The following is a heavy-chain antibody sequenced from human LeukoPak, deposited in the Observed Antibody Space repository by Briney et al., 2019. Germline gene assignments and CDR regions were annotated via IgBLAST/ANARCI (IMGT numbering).Heavy chain of an antibody. Sequence: GGSLRLSCAASGFTFSSYAMSWVRQAPGKGLEWVSAISGSGGSTYYADSVKGRFTISRDNSKNTLYLQMNSLRAEDTALYYCAKPPYSPAAVYYFDYWGQGTLVTVSS. CDR2: ISGSGGST. V-gene: IGHV3-23*01. J-gene: IGHJ4*02. CDR1: GFTFSSYA. D-gene: IGHD2-21*01. CDR3: AKPPYSPAAVYYFDY.